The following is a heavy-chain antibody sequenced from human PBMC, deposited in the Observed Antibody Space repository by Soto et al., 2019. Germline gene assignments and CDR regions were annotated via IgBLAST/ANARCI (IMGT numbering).Heavy chain of an antibody. CDR2: ISYDGSNK. CDR3: AGAGWDGGGCYTLVGLRYGMDV. Sequence: QVQLVESGGGVVQPGRSLRLSCAASGFTFSSYAMHWVRQAPGKGLEWVAVISYDGSNKYYADSVKGRFTISRDNSKNSVYRQMNSLRAEDTAVYYGAGAGWDGGGCYTLVGLRYGMDVWGQGTTVTVSS. V-gene: IGHV3-30-3*01. CDR1: GFTFSSYA. D-gene: IGHD2-15*01. J-gene: IGHJ6*02.